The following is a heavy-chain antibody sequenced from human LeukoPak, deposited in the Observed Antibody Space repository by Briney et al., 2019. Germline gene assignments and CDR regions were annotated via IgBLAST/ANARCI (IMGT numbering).Heavy chain of an antibody. CDR3: ARDLGGITMICLGY. CDR1: GFTFSSYW. Sequence: GGSLRLSCAASGFTFSSYWMSWVCQAPGKGLEWVANIKQDGSEKYYVDSVKGRFTISRDDAKNSLYLQMNSLRAEDTAVYYCARDLGGITMICLGYWGQGTLVTVSS. CDR2: IKQDGSEK. D-gene: IGHD3-22*01. J-gene: IGHJ4*02. V-gene: IGHV3-7*01.